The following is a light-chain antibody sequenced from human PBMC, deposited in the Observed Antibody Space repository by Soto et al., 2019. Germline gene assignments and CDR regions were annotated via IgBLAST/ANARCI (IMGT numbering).Light chain of an antibody. V-gene: IGLV2-8*01. CDR3: SSYEGSDNPYV. Sequence: QSVLTQPPSASGSPGQSVTISCTGTSGDVGGYDYVSWYQQHPGKAPKLMIYEVTKRPLGVPDRFSGSKSGNTASLTVSGLQAEDEADYYCSSYEGSDNPYVFGTGTKSPS. CDR2: EVT. J-gene: IGLJ1*01. CDR1: SGDVGGYDY.